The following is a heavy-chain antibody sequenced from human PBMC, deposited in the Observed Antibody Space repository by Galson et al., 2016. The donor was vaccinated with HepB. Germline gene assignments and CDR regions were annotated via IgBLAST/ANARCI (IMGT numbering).Heavy chain of an antibody. CDR1: AFTFRSHA. CDR2: LASDGST. J-gene: IGHJ4*02. V-gene: IGHV3-23*01. CDR3: AKECRGGSCYPPETEG. Sequence: SLRLSCAASAFTFRSHAMTWVRQAPGKGLEWVSSLASDGSTYYADSLKGRFTISRDNSKNTLSLQLKSTRAEDTTVYYCAKECRGGSCYPPETEGWGQGTLVTVSS. D-gene: IGHD2-15*01.